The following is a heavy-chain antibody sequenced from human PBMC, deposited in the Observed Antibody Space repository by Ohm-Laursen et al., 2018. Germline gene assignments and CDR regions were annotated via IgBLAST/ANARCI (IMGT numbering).Heavy chain of an antibody. V-gene: IGHV4-61*01. CDR3: ANYPTPDAFDI. J-gene: IGHJ3*02. Sequence: SETLSLTCTVSGGSVSSGRYYWSWIRQPPGKGLEWIGYIYYSGSTNYNPSLVSRVTISVDTSKNQFSLKLTSVTAADTAVYYCANYPTPDAFDIWGQGTMVTVSS. CDR1: GGSVSSGRYY. CDR2: IYYSGST. D-gene: IGHD1-26*01.